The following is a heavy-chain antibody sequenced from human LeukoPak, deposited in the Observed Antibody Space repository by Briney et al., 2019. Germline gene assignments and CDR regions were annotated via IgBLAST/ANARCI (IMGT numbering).Heavy chain of an antibody. CDR2: ISGSGGTT. D-gene: IGHD3-10*01. V-gene: IGHV3-23*01. CDR3: AKDPSVMIRGVFDY. Sequence: GGSLRLSCAASGFTFSAHAMNWVRQAPGKGLEWVSSISGSGGTTNYADSVKGRFTISRDNSKNTLYLQMNTLRADDTAVYDCAKDPSVMIRGVFDYWGQGTLLTVSS. J-gene: IGHJ4*02. CDR1: GFTFSAHA.